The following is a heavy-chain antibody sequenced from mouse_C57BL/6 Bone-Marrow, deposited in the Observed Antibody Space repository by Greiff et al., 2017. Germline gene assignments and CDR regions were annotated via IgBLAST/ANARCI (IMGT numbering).Heavy chain of an antibody. J-gene: IGHJ2*01. D-gene: IGHD2-4*01. CDR2: INPSNGGT. CDR1: GYTFTSYW. V-gene: IGHV1-53*01. CDR3: AREGDYDYDAPYFDY. Sequence: QVQLQQPGTELVKPGASVKLSCKASGYTFTSYWMHWVKQRPGQGLEWIGNINPSNGGTNYNEKFKGKATFTADTSSNTAYMQLSSLTTEDSAIYYCAREGDYDYDAPYFDYWGQGTTLTVSS.